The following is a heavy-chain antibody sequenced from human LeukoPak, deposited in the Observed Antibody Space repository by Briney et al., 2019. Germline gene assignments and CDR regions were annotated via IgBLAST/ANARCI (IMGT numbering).Heavy chain of an antibody. CDR2: IYYSGTT. CDR1: GGSISTYY. Sequence: SETLSLTCTVSGGSISTYYWSWIRQPPGKGLEWIGNIYYSGTTNYNPSLKGRVTISVDTSKNQFSLKLSSVTAADTAVYYCAKLGATVGYSPIDYWGQGTLVTVSS. CDR3: AKLGATVGYSPIDY. J-gene: IGHJ4*02. V-gene: IGHV4-59*08. D-gene: IGHD1-26*01.